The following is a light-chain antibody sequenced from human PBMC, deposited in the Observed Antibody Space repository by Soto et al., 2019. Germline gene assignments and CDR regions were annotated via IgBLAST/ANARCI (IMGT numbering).Light chain of an antibody. J-gene: IGLJ2*01. CDR1: GSDVAGYNY. V-gene: IGLV2-14*01. Sequence: QSVLTQPASVSGSPGQSITMSCTGTGSDVAGYNYISWYQQHPGKAPKLMIYDVSNRPSGVSNRFSGSKSGNTASLTISGLQAEDEADYYCSAYTTSTTLAVIFGGGTQLTV. CDR3: SAYTTSTTLAVI. CDR2: DVS.